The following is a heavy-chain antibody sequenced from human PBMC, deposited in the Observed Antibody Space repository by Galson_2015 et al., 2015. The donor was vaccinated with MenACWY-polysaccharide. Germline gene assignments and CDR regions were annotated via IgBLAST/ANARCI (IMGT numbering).Heavy chain of an antibody. CDR1: GFTFSSYA. D-gene: IGHD3-10*01. J-gene: IGHJ5*02. Sequence: SLRLSCAASGFTFSSYAMHWVRQAPGKGLEWVAVISYDGSNKYYADSVKGRFTISRDNSKNTLYLQMNSLRAEDTAVYYCARSITMVRGSFWFDPWGQGTLVTVSS. V-gene: IGHV3-30-3*01. CDR3: ARSITMVRGSFWFDP. CDR2: ISYDGSNK.